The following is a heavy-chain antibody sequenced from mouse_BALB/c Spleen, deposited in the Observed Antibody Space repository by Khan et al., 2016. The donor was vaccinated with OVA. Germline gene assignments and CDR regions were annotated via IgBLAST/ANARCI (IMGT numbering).Heavy chain of an antibody. CDR1: GYTFTDYS. Sequence: QLVQSGPELKKPGETVKISCKASGYTFTDYSMHWVKQAPGKGLKWMGWINTETGEPTYADDFKGRFAFSLETSASTAYLQINNLKNKDTATYFCARDRYDYFDYWGQGTTLTVSS. CDR3: ARDRYDYFDY. J-gene: IGHJ2*01. V-gene: IGHV9-2-1*01. CDR2: INTETGEP. D-gene: IGHD2-14*01.